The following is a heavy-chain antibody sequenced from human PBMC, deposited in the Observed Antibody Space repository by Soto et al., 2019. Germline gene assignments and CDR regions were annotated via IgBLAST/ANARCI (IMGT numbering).Heavy chain of an antibody. D-gene: IGHD6-13*01. V-gene: IGHV3-73*01. Sequence: GGSLRLSCAASGFTFSGSAMHWVRQASGKGLEWVGRIRSKANSYATAYAASVKGRFTISRDDSKNTAYLQMNSLKTEDTAVYYCTTPRSSWYPVFDYWGQGTLVTVS. J-gene: IGHJ4*02. CDR2: IRSKANSYAT. CDR1: GFTFSGSA. CDR3: TTPRSSWYPVFDY.